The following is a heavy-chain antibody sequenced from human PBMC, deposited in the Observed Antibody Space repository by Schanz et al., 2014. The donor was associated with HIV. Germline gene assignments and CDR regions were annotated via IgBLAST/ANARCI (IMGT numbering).Heavy chain of an antibody. CDR1: GLTFSGSA. V-gene: IGHV3-23*04. Sequence: EVQLVESGGGLVKPGGSLRLTCAASGLTFSGSAMNWVRQAPGKGLEWVSAISGSGGGTFYAGSVKGRFTISRDNSKNMLYLQMTSLRVEDTAVYYCTKDIVAGASEYWGQGTLVTVSS. CDR3: TKDIVAGASEY. D-gene: IGHD6-19*01. CDR2: ISGSGGGT. J-gene: IGHJ4*02.